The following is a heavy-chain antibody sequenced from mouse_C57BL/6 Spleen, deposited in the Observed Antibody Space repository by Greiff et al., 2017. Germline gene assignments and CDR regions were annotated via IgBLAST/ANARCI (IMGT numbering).Heavy chain of an antibody. Sequence: VKLMESGPGLVAPSQSLSITCTVSGFSLTSYAISWVRQPPGKGLEWLGVIWTGGGTNYNSALKSRLSISKDNSKSQFFLKMNRLQTDDTARYYCARSGSSYYYYAMDYWGQGTSVTVSS. V-gene: IGHV2-9-1*01. CDR3: ARSGSSYYYYAMDY. D-gene: IGHD1-1*01. CDR1: GFSLTSYA. J-gene: IGHJ4*01. CDR2: IWTGGGT.